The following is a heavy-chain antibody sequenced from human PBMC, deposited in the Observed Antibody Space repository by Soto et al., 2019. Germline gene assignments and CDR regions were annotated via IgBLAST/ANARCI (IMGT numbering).Heavy chain of an antibody. J-gene: IGHJ2*01. V-gene: IGHV1-3*01. CDR3: ARSGYSSGWYHWYFDF. CDR2: INAGNGNT. CDR1: GYTFSNYG. Sequence: QVHLVQSGAEVKKPGASVKLYCKASGYTFSNYGIHWVRQAPGQRLEWMGWINAGNGNTKYSEKFQGRVTMTRDTSASTGDIELRSLRSEDTAVYFCARSGYSSGWYHWYFDFWGRGTLVTVSS. D-gene: IGHD6-19*01.